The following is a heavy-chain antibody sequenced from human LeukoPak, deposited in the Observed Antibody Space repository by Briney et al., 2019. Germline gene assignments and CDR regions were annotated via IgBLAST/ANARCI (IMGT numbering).Heavy chain of an antibody. CDR3: VRVRHGDYFDY. CDR1: GFSITNHY. J-gene: IGHJ4*02. V-gene: IGHV3-72*01. D-gene: IGHD4-17*01. Sequence: PGGSLRLPCAVSGFSITNHYMDWVRQAPGKGLEWVGRTRNKPNGYTTDYGTSVKGRFIVSRDDSENSLYLQMNGLKSEDTAVYHCVRVRHGDYFDYWGQGTPVTVSS. CDR2: TRNKPNGYTT.